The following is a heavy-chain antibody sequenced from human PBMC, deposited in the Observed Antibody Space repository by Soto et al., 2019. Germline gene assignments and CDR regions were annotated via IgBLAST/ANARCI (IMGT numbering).Heavy chain of an antibody. D-gene: IGHD3-10*01. CDR2: IYCSGST. CDR1: GGSISSRGYY. CDR3: ARDFEADYYGSGTTRWFDP. Sequence: QVQLQESGPGLVKPSQTLSLTCTVSGGSISSRGYYWSWIPQHPGKVLEWLGYIYCSGSTYYNPSLKSRVTISVDTSKNQFSLKLSSVTAADTAVYYCARDFEADYYGSGTTRWFDPWGQGTLVTVSS. J-gene: IGHJ5*02. V-gene: IGHV4-31*03.